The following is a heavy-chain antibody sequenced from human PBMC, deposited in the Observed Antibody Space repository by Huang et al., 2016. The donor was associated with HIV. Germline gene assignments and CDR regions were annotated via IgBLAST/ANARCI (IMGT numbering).Heavy chain of an antibody. Sequence: INQDGSDAYYVESVRGRFTISRDNSKNSLYLQMNGLTDEDTAVYYCARDGPEYSSYLDFWGPGTLVTV. CDR3: ARDGPEYSSYLDF. CDR2: INQDGSDA. V-gene: IGHV3-7*01. D-gene: IGHD4-4*01. J-gene: IGHJ4*02.